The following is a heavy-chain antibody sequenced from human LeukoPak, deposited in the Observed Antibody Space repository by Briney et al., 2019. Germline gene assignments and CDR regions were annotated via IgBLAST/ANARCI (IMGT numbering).Heavy chain of an antibody. CDR3: ARVAAYYDFWSPSNGAWFDP. J-gene: IGHJ5*02. CDR2: IYTSGST. Sequence: SETLSLTCTVSGGSISSYYWSWIRQPAGKGLEWIGRIYTSGSTNYNPSLKSRVTMSVDTSKSQFSLKLSSVTAADTAVYYCARVAAYYDFWSPSNGAWFDPWGQGTLVTVSS. V-gene: IGHV4-4*07. CDR1: GGSISSYY. D-gene: IGHD3-3*01.